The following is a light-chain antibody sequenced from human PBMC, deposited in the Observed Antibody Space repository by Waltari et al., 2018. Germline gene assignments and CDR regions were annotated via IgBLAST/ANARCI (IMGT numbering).Light chain of an antibody. J-gene: IGKJ1*01. V-gene: IGKV3-20*01. Sequence: EIVLTQSPGTLSLSPGERAPLSCRASQSVSSSYLACYQQKPGQAPRLLIYGASSRATGIPDRFSGSGSGTDFTLTISRLEPEDFAVYYCQQYGSSPRTFGQGTKVEIK. CDR2: GAS. CDR1: QSVSSSY. CDR3: QQYGSSPRT.